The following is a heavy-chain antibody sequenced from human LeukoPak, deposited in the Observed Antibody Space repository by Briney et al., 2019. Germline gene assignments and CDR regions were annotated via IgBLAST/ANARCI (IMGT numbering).Heavy chain of an antibody. J-gene: IGHJ4*02. V-gene: IGHV1-46*01. D-gene: IGHD2-15*01. Sequence: ASVKVSCKASGYTFTSYYMHWVRQAPGQGLEWMGIINPSGGSTSYAQKFQGRVTMTRDTSTSTVYMELSSLRSEDTAVYYCARGAGRGYCSGGSCYLFDYWGQGTLVTVSS. CDR1: GYTFTSYY. CDR3: ARGAGRGYCSGGSCYLFDY. CDR2: INPSGGST.